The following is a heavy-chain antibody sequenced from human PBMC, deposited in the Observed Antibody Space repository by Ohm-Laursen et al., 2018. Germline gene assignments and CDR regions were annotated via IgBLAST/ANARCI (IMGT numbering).Heavy chain of an antibody. V-gene: IGHV4-59*01. Sequence: SETLSLTCRVSGDSMSSYYWSWIRQPPGKGLEWIGYIYYTGNTDYNPSLKSRVTISIDTSKTQFSLKLTSVTAADTAVYYCARGHGDYWSYWGQGTLVTVSS. CDR1: GDSMSSYY. CDR2: IYYTGNT. D-gene: IGHD4-17*01. J-gene: IGHJ4*02. CDR3: ARGHGDYWSY.